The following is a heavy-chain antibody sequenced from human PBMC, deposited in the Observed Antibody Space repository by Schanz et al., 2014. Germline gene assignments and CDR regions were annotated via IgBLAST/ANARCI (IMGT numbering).Heavy chain of an antibody. D-gene: IGHD3-10*01. CDR1: GFTFSSYA. V-gene: IGHV3-23*01. CDR2: ISGSGGST. Sequence: EVQLLESGGGLVQPGGSLRLSCAASGFTFSSYAMSWVRQVPGKGLEWVSAISGSGGSTYYADSVKGRFTITRDNSKNPRYLQMNSLRAEDTAVYYCAKGRFGELSAFDIWGQGTMVTVSS. J-gene: IGHJ3*02. CDR3: AKGRFGELSAFDI.